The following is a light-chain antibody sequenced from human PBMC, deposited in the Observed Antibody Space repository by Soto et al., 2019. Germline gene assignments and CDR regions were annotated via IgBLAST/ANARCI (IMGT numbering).Light chain of an antibody. V-gene: IGLV1-40*01. J-gene: IGLJ1*01. Sequence: QSVLTQPPSVSGAPGQRVTISCTGTSANVGAADDVHWYQQLPGTAPKLLIYANHNRPSGVPDRFSGSKSGTSASLAITGLQAEDEAEYYCQSYDSGLSGYVFGTGTKSPS. CDR2: ANH. CDR1: SANVGAADD. CDR3: QSYDSGLSGYV.